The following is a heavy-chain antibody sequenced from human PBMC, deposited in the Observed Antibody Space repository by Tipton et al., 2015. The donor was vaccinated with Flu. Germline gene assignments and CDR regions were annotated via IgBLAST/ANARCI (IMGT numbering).Heavy chain of an antibody. D-gene: IGHD1-26*01. CDR1: GFTFRTNG. CDR2: IRSDETTE. V-gene: IGHV3-30*02. Sequence: SGFTFRTNGMHWVRQAPGKGLEWVAHIRSDETTEYADSVKGRFTISTDNSKDMLYLQMNSLRAEDTAVFYCAKSGGFDSWNQGALVIVSS. J-gene: IGHJ4*02. CDR3: AKSGGFDS.